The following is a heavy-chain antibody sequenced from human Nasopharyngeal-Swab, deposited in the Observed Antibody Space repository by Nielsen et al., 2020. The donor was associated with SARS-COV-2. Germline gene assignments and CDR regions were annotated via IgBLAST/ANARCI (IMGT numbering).Heavy chain of an antibody. J-gene: IGHJ4*02. D-gene: IGHD3-3*01. V-gene: IGHV3-21*05. Sequence: GESLKISCAASGFIFSSYAINWVRQAPGKGLEWVSHISVSGADIHYGDSVRGRFTISRDNAKKSVYLQMNSLRAEYTAVYYCARRNDFGGPHQFYFEYWGQGTLVTVSS. CDR3: ARRNDFGGPHQFYFEY. CDR1: GFIFSSYA. CDR2: ISVSGADI.